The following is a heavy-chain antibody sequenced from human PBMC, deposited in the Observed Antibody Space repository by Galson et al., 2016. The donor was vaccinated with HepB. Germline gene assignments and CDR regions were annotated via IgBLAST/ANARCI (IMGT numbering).Heavy chain of an antibody. J-gene: IGHJ4*02. CDR3: AHSRVLSGYYPLLDN. CDR1: GFTFSTYS. D-gene: IGHD3-3*01. CDR2: TDSTSRYI. V-gene: IGHV3-21*04. Sequence: SLRLSCAASGFTFSTYSMNWVRLAPGKGLEWVSSTDSTSRYIYYADSVEGRFTISRDNSKDTLYLQMNSLRAEDTAVDYCAHSRVLSGYYPLLDNWGQGTLVIVSS.